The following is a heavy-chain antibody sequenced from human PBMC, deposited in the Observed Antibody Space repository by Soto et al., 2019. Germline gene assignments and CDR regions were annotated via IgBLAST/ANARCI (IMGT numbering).Heavy chain of an antibody. J-gene: IGHJ4*02. Sequence: EVQLVESGGGLIQPGGSLRLSCAASGFTVSNNYMSWVRQAPGKGLEWVSVLYSGGNTDYADSVKGRFIISRDNSRSTLYLQMNSLRAEDTAMYYCARARDGYNFLYEPTWGQGTLVTVSS. CDR2: LYSGGNT. D-gene: IGHD5-12*01. CDR1: GFTVSNNY. V-gene: IGHV3-53*01. CDR3: ARARDGYNFLYEPT.